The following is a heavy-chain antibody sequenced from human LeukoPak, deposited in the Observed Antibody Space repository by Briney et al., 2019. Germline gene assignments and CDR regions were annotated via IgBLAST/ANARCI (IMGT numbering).Heavy chain of an antibody. CDR1: GFTFNTYA. V-gene: IGHV3-23*01. Sequence: GGSLRLSCAASGFTFNTYAMSWVRQAPGKGLEWVSAISGSGGSTYYADSMKGRFTISRDNSKNTLYLQMNSLRAEDTAVYYCAKATLSSSSGFDPWGQGTLVTVSS. J-gene: IGHJ5*02. CDR3: AKATLSSSSGFDP. D-gene: IGHD6-13*01. CDR2: ISGSGGST.